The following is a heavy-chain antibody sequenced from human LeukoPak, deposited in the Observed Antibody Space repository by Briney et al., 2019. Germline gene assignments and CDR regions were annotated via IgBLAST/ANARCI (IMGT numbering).Heavy chain of an antibody. D-gene: IGHD1-26*01. CDR1: GGSISSYY. CDR3: ARDRLVGAGWYFDL. J-gene: IGHJ2*01. CDR2: IYYSGST. Sequence: SETPSLTCTVSGGSISSYYWSWIRQPPGKGLEWIGYIYYSGSTNYNPSLKSRVTISVDTSKNQFSLKLSSVTAADTAVYYCARDRLVGAGWYFDLWGRGTLVTVS. V-gene: IGHV4-59*01.